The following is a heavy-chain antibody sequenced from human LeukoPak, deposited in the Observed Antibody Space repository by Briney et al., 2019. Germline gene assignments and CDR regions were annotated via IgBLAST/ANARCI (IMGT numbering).Heavy chain of an antibody. Sequence: GGSLRLSCAASGFTFSSYGMHWVRQAPGKGLEWVAVISYDGSNKYYADSVKGRFTISRDNSKNTLYLQMNSLRAEDTAVYYCAKARLIGYRNYGGRFDYWGQGTLVTVSS. CDR3: AKARLIGYRNYGGRFDY. J-gene: IGHJ4*02. D-gene: IGHD4-23*01. CDR1: GFTFSSYG. CDR2: ISYDGSNK. V-gene: IGHV3-30*18.